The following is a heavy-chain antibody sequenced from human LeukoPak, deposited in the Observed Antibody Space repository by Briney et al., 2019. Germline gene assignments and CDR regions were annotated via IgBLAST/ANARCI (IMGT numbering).Heavy chain of an antibody. CDR2: IRYDGSNK. V-gene: IGHV3-30*02. Sequence: GGSLRLSCAASGSTFSSYGMHWVRQAPGKGLEWVAFIRYDGSNKYYADSVKGRFTISRDNSKNTLYLQMNSLRAEDTAVYYCAKGLIAVAGLFDYWGQGTLVTVSS. J-gene: IGHJ4*02. D-gene: IGHD6-19*01. CDR3: AKGLIAVAGLFDY. CDR1: GSTFSSYG.